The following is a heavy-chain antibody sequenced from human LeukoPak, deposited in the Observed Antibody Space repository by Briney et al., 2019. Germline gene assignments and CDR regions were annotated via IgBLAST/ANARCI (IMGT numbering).Heavy chain of an antibody. D-gene: IGHD3-3*01. CDR2: ILYDGTNQ. CDR1: GFTFRNFG. J-gene: IGHJ4*02. Sequence: GGSLRLSCTASGFTFRNFGMHWVRQDPGKGLEWVAVILYDGTNQYYADSVKGRFTIFRDNSKSTLFLQMNSLRAEDTAVYYCARDRFGNSLPNDCWGQGTLVTVSS. CDR3: ARDRFGNSLPNDC. V-gene: IGHV3-33*01.